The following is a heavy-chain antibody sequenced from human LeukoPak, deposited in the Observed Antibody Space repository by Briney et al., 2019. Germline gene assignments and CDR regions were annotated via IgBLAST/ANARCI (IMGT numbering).Heavy chain of an antibody. J-gene: IGHJ4*02. CDR2: IYSGGST. V-gene: IGHV3-53*01. D-gene: IGHD5-18*01. CDR1: GFTVSSNY. CDR3: AKGRGYNYGAFDY. Sequence: PGGSLRLSCSASGFTVSSNYMSRVRQAPGKGLEWVSVIYSGGSTYYADSVKGRFTISRDNSKNTLYLQMNSLRAEDTAVYYCAKGRGYNYGAFDYWGQGTLVTVSS.